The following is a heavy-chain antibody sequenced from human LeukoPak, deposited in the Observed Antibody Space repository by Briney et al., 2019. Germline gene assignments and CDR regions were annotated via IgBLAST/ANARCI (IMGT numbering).Heavy chain of an antibody. CDR2: IYYSGST. CDR1: GGSISSIIYY. V-gene: IGHV4-39*01. J-gene: IGHJ2*01. CDR3: ARRTYKILRGTEYGYWYFDL. D-gene: IGHD3-9*01. Sequence: SETLSLTCTVSGGSISSIIYYWGWIRQPPGKGLEWIGTIYYSGSTYYNVSLKSRVTIPVDTSRNQFSLKLTSVTAADTAVYYCARRTYKILRGTEYGYWYFDLWGRGTRVTVSS.